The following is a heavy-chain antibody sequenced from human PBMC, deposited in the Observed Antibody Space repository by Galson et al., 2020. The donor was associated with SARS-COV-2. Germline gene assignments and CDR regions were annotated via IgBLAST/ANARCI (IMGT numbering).Heavy chain of an antibody. Sequence: SETLSLTCAVYGGSFSGYYWRWIRQPPGKGLEWIGEINHSGSTNYNPSLKSRVTISVDTSKNQFSLKLSSVTAADTAAYYCAKFGIAAAGFDYWGQGTLVTVSS. CDR2: INHSGST. J-gene: IGHJ4*02. V-gene: IGHV4-34*01. D-gene: IGHD6-13*01. CDR1: GGSFSGYY. CDR3: AKFGIAAAGFDY.